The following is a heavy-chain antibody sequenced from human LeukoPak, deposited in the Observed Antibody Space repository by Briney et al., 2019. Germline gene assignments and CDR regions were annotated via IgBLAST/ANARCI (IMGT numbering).Heavy chain of an antibody. J-gene: IGHJ4*02. CDR1: GGFISGYF. CDR3: ARHDSTDDPFDY. Sequence: SETLSLTCTVSGGFISGYFWNWIRQPAGKGLEWIGRVYSSGSTNYNPSLKSRVTMSVDTSKNQFSLNLSSMTAADTAVYYCARHDSTDDPFDYWGQGTQVTVSS. D-gene: IGHD1-1*01. CDR2: VYSSGST. V-gene: IGHV4-4*07.